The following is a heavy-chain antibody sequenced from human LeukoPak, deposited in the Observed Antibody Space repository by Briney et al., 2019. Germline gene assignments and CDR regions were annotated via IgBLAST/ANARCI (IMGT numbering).Heavy chain of an antibody. CDR3: AKECDYSPGHKFDL. V-gene: IGHV3-23*01. D-gene: IGHD3-10*01. Sequence: GGSLRLSCAASGFTFNNYLMSWVRQAPGKGLEWVSVLFTGGGRTLYADSVKGRFTISGDTSRTTLYLQMDGLRAEDTAVYYCAKECDYSPGHKFDLWGQGTLVTVSS. J-gene: IGHJ4*02. CDR2: LFTGGGRT. CDR1: GFTFNNYL.